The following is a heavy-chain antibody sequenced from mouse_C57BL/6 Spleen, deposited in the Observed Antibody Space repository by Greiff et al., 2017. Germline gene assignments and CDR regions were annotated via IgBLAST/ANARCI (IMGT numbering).Heavy chain of an antibody. CDR2: INPSTGGT. CDR3: ARDGSSYYWYFDV. J-gene: IGHJ1*03. V-gene: IGHV1-43*01. CDR1: GYSFTGYY. Sequence: EVQRVESGPELVKPGASVKISCKASGYSFTGYYMHWVKQSSEKSLEWIGEINPSTGGTSYNQKFKGKATLTVDKSSSTAYMQLKSLTSEDSAVYYCARDGSSYYWYFDVWGTGTTVTVSS. D-gene: IGHD1-1*01.